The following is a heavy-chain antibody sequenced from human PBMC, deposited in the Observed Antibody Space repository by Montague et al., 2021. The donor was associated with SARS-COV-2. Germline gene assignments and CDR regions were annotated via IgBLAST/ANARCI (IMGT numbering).Heavy chain of an antibody. Sequence: SETLSLTCAVYGGSFSGYYWSWICQPPGKGLEWIGEINHSGSTNYNPSXXSRVTISVDTSKNQFSLKLSSVTAADTAVYYCAIPMVRGFSRAFDIWGQGTMVTVSS. CDR3: AIPMVRGFSRAFDI. CDR2: INHSGST. J-gene: IGHJ3*02. CDR1: GGSFSGYY. V-gene: IGHV4-34*01. D-gene: IGHD3-10*01.